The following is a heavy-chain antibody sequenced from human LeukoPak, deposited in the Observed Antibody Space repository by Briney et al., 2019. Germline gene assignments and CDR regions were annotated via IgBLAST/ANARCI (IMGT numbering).Heavy chain of an antibody. Sequence: GGSLRLSCAASGFSFRTYEMTWVRQAPGKGLEWVSHISTSGSTINYADSVKGRFTISRDNAKNSLYLQMNSLRAEDTAVYYCARDSIVDGAFDIWGQGTMVTVSS. V-gene: IGHV3-48*03. CDR1: GFSFRTYE. CDR3: ARDSIVDGAFDI. J-gene: IGHJ3*02. D-gene: IGHD2-15*01. CDR2: ISTSGSTI.